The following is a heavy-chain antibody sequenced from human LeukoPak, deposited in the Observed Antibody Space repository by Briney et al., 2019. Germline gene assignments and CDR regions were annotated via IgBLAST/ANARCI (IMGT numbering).Heavy chain of an antibody. V-gene: IGHV3-53*01. CDR2: IYSGGST. CDR1: GFTVCSNY. Sequence: GGSLRLSCAASGFTVCSNYMSWVRQAPGKGLEWVSVIYSGGSTYYADSVKGRFTISRDNSKNTLYLQMNSLRAEDTAVYYCARGVGSGSRLRAGDYWGQGTLVTVSS. J-gene: IGHJ4*02. D-gene: IGHD1-26*01. CDR3: ARGVGSGSRLRAGDY.